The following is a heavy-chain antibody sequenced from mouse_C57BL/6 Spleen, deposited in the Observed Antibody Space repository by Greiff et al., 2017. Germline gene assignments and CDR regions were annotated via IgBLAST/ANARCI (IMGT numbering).Heavy chain of an antibody. CDR2: IYPGDGDT. D-gene: IGHD2-3*01. Sequence: QVQLKQSGPELVKPGASVKISRKASGYAFSSSWMNWVKQRPGKGLEWIGRIYPGDGDTNYNGKFKGKATLTADKSSSTAYMQLSSLTSEDSAVYFCARIYDGYYDYWGQGTTLTVSS. V-gene: IGHV1-82*01. CDR3: ARIYDGYYDY. J-gene: IGHJ2*01. CDR1: GYAFSSSW.